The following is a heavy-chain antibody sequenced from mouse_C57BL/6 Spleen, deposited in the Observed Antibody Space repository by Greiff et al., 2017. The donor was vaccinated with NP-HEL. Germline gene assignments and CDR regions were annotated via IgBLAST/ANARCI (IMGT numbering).Heavy chain of an antibody. J-gene: IGHJ4*01. V-gene: IGHV1-78*01. CDR1: GYTFTDHT. CDR3: SKIYDGHLYAMDY. D-gene: IGHD2-3*01. Sequence: QVQLKESDAELVKPGASVKISCKVSGYTFTDHTIHWMKQRPEQGLEWIGYIYPRDGSTKYNEKFKGKATLTADKSSSTAYMQLNSLTSEDSAVYFCSKIYDGHLYAMDYWGQGTSVTVYS. CDR2: IYPRDGST.